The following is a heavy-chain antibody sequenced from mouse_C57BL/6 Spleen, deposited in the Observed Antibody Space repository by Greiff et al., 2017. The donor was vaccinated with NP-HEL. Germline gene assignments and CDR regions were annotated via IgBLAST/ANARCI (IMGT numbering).Heavy chain of an antibody. V-gene: IGHV1-64*01. CDR1: GYTFTSYW. D-gene: IGHD1-1*02. J-gene: IGHJ4*01. CDR2: IHPNSGST. Sequence: VQLQQPGAELVKPGASVKLSCKASGYTFTSYWMHWVKQRPGQGLEWIGMIHPNSGSTNYNEKFKSKATLTVDKSSSTAYMQLSSLTSEDSAVYYCARLLLSYAMDYWGQGTSVTVSS. CDR3: ARLLLSYAMDY.